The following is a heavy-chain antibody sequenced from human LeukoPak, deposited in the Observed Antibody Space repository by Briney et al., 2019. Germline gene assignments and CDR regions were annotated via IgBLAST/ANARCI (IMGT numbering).Heavy chain of an antibody. CDR2: ITNSGTTI. CDR1: GFIFNDYY. J-gene: IGHJ3*01. V-gene: IGHV3-11*04. D-gene: IGHD3-16*01. CDR3: AREWGRW. Sequence: NPGGSLRLFCAASGFIFNDYYMTWFRQAPGKGPEWVSYITNSGTTIHRDSVKGRFTISRDNAKNSLYLQMNSLSVEDTALYYCAREWGRWGGQGTMVIVSS.